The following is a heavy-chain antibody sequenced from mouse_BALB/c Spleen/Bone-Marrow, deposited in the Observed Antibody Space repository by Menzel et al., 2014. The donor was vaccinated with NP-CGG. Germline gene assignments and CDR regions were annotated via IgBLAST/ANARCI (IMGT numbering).Heavy chain of an antibody. CDR3: ARRFTTVVTTGDY. D-gene: IGHD1-1*02. V-gene: IGHV1-7*01. CDR2: INPNTGYP. CDR1: GYTFTSYW. Sequence: QVQLQQSGAELAKPGASVKMSCKASGYTFTSYWMHWVKQRPGQGREWIGYINPNTGYPEYNQKFKDKATLTADKSSSTAYMQLSSLTSEDSAVYYCARRFTTVVTTGDYWGQGTTLTVSS. J-gene: IGHJ2*01.